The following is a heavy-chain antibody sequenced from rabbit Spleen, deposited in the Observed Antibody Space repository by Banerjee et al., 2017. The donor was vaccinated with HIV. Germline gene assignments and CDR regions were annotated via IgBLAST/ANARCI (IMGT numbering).Heavy chain of an antibody. V-gene: IGHV1S40*01. CDR2: IDAGSSGFT. Sequence: QSLEESGGDLVKPGASLTLTCTASGVSFSSSSYMCWVRQAPGKGLEWIACIDAGSSGFTYSASWAKGRFTISKPSSTTVTLQMTSLTAADTATYFCARDTSSSFSSYGMDLWGQGTLVTVS. CDR3: ARDTSSSFSSYGMDL. D-gene: IGHD1-1*01. CDR1: GVSFSSSSY. J-gene: IGHJ6*01.